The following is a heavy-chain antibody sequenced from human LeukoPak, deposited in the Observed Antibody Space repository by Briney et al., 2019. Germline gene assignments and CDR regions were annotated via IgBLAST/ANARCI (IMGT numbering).Heavy chain of an antibody. Sequence: ASVKVSCKASGYTFTSYGISWVRQAPGQGLEWMGWISAYNGNTNYAQKLQGRVTMTTDTSTSTDYMELRSLRSDDTAVYYCARDSSGYYYVWHYYYMDVWGKGTTVTVSS. J-gene: IGHJ6*03. CDR3: ARDSSGYYYVWHYYYMDV. D-gene: IGHD3-22*01. V-gene: IGHV1-18*01. CDR2: ISAYNGNT. CDR1: GYTFTSYG.